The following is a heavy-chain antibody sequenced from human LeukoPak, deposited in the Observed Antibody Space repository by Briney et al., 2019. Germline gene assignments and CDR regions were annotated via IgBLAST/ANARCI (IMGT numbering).Heavy chain of an antibody. D-gene: IGHD1-26*01. J-gene: IGHJ4*02. CDR3: ARDSGSYNDY. CDR2: ISSSGSTI. V-gene: IGHV3-48*03. Sequence: GGSLRLSCAASGFTFSSYEMNWVRQAPGKGLEWVSYISSSGSTIYYADSVKGRFTISRDNAKNSLYLQMNSLRAEDMAVYYCARDSGSYNDYWGQGTLVTVSS. CDR1: GFTFSSYE.